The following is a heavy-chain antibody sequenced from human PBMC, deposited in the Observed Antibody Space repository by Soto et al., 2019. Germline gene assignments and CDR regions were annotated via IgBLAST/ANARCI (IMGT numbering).Heavy chain of an antibody. D-gene: IGHD3-9*01. CDR2: ISGSGGST. V-gene: IGHV3-23*01. Sequence: GGSLRLSCAASGFTFSSYAMSWVRQAPGKGLEWVSAISGSGGSTYYADSVKGRFTISRDNSKNTLYLQMNSLRAEDTAVYYCAKGGKNFDWLIHYYYYGMDVWGQGTTVTVSS. J-gene: IGHJ6*02. CDR3: AKGGKNFDWLIHYYYYGMDV. CDR1: GFTFSSYA.